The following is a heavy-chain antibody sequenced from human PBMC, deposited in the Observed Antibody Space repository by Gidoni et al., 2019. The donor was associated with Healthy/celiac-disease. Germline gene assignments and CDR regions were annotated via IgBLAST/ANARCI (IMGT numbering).Heavy chain of an antibody. CDR2: ISYDGSNK. CDR3: ARDTQSPRLGIVAWGAFDI. D-gene: IGHD3-22*01. J-gene: IGHJ3*02. CDR1: GFTFSSYA. Sequence: QVQLVESGGGVVQPGRSLRLSCAASGFTFSSYAMPWVRQAPGKGLEWGPVISYDGSNKHYADSLKGRFTISRDNSKNTLYLQMNSLRAEDTAVYYCARDTQSPRLGIVAWGAFDIWGQGTMVTVSS. V-gene: IGHV3-30-3*01.